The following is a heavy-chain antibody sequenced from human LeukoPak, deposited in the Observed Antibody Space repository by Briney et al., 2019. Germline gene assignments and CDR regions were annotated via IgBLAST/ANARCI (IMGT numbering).Heavy chain of an antibody. D-gene: IGHD2/OR15-2a*01. CDR3: ARDQYRSFNI. CDR2: IYYSGST. CDR1: NSSISSYY. J-gene: IGHJ3*02. V-gene: IGHV4-59*01. Sequence: PSETLSLTCTVSNSSISSYYWSWIRQPPGKGLEWIGYIYYSGSTNYNPSLKSRVTISVDTSKNQFSLKLSSVTAADTAVYYCARDQYRSFNIWGQETMVTVSS.